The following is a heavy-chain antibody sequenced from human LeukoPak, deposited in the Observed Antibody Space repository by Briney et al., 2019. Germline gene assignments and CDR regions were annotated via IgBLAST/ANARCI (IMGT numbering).Heavy chain of an antibody. Sequence: SETLSLTCTVSGGSINTYYWSWLRQPPGKGLEWIAFISYSGITDYSPSLKARVIISVDMSRNQFSLGLTSVTAADTAVYYCARHDHGYSSGRFDYWGQGILVTVSS. J-gene: IGHJ4*02. CDR2: ISYSGIT. V-gene: IGHV4-59*01. CDR1: GGSINTYY. CDR3: ARHDHGYSSGRFDY. D-gene: IGHD5-18*01.